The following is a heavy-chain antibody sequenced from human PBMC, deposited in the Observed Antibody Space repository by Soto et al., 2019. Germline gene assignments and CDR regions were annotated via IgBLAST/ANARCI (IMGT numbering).Heavy chain of an antibody. CDR2: ISGTSDYI. J-gene: IGHJ4*02. D-gene: IGHD3-10*01. CDR3: ARSYGSGMFYFDY. Sequence: PGGSLRLSCAASGFTFSISSMNWVRQAPGKGLEWVSSISGTSDYISYADSVKGRFTISRDNAKNSLYLQMNSLRAEDTAVYYCARSYGSGMFYFDYWGQGTLVTVSS. CDR1: GFTFSISS. V-gene: IGHV3-21*04.